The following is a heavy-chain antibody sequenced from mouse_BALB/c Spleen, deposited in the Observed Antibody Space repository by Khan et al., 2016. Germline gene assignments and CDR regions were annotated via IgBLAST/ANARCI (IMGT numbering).Heavy chain of an antibody. Sequence: QIQLVQSGPELKKPGETVKVSCKASGYTFTNYGMNWVKQAPGKGLKWMGWINTYSGEPTYADDFKGRFAFSLETSASTAYLQINNLKNEDMATYFCARGEIDDYEYYFDYWGQGTILTVSS. D-gene: IGHD2-4*01. J-gene: IGHJ2*01. CDR3: ARGEIDDYEYYFDY. CDR2: INTYSGEP. CDR1: GYTFTNYG. V-gene: IGHV9-1*02.